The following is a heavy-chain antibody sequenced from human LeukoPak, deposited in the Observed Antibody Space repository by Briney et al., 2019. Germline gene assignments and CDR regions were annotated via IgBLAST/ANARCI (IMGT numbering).Heavy chain of an antibody. CDR1: GGSISSYY. V-gene: IGHV4-59*08. Sequence: PSETLSLTCTVSGGSISSYYWSWIRQPPGKGLEWIGYIYYSGSTNYNPSLKSRVTISVDTSKNQFSLKLTSVTAADTAVYYCARALNGYFYAFDSWGQGTLVTVSS. CDR3: ARALNGYFYAFDS. CDR2: IYYSGST. J-gene: IGHJ4*02. D-gene: IGHD2/OR15-2a*01.